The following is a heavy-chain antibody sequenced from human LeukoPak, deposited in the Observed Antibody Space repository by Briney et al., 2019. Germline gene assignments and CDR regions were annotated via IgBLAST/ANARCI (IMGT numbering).Heavy chain of an antibody. Sequence: SETLSLTCTVSGGSISSYYWSWIRQPPGKGLEWIGYIYYSGSTYYNPSLKSRVTISVDTSKNQFSLKLSSVTAADTAVYYCARGISITGTRGLFDPWGQGTLATVSS. CDR1: GGSISSYY. J-gene: IGHJ5*02. V-gene: IGHV4-59*08. D-gene: IGHD1-7*01. CDR3: ARGISITGTRGLFDP. CDR2: IYYSGST.